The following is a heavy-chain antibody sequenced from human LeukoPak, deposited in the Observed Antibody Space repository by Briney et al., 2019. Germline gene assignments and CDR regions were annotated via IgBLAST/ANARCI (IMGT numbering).Heavy chain of an antibody. CDR1: GFTFSSYA. Sequence: GGSLRLSCAASGFTFSSYAMHWVRQAPGKGLERVAVISYDGSNKYYADSVKGRFTISRDNSKNTLYLQMNSLRAEDTAVYYCARDRRGESHYWGQGTLVTVSS. V-gene: IGHV3-30-3*01. J-gene: IGHJ4*02. CDR3: ARDRRGESHY. CDR2: ISYDGSNK. D-gene: IGHD3-10*01.